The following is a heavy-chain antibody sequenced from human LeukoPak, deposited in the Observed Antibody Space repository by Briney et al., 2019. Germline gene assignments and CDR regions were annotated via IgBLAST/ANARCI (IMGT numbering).Heavy chain of an antibody. CDR2: INHSGST. CDR3: ARGPSNDYGDYTGLDY. Sequence: SETLSLTCAVYGGSFSGYYWSWIRQPPGKGLEWIGEINHSGSTNYNPSLKSRDTISVDTSKNQFSLKLSSVTAADTAVYYCARGPSNDYGDYTGLDYWGQGTLVTVSS. D-gene: IGHD4-17*01. CDR1: GGSFSGYY. J-gene: IGHJ4*02. V-gene: IGHV4-34*01.